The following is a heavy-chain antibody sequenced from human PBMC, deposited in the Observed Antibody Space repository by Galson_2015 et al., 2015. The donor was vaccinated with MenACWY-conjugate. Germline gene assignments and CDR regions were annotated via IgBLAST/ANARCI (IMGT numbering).Heavy chain of an antibody. CDR2: IIPIFGTA. V-gene: IGHV1-69*01. CDR1: GYSFTSYW. Sequence: QSGAEVKKPGESLKISCKGSGYSFTSYWIGWVRQAPGQGLEWMGGIIPIFGTANYAQTFQGRVTITADESTSTAYMELSSLRSEDTAVYYCASSGPITGTTTIFWYYYYYMDVWGKGTTVTVSS. CDR3: ASSGPITGTTTIFWYYYYYMDV. J-gene: IGHJ6*03. D-gene: IGHD1-7*01.